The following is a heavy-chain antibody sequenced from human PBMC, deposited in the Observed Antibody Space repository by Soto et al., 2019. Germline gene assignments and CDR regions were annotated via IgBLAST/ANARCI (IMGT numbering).Heavy chain of an antibody. Sequence: QTLSLTCAISGDSVSSNSAAWNWIRQSPSRGLEWLGRTYYRSKWYNDYAVSVKSRITINPDTSKNQFSLQLNSVTPEDTAVYYCARAYGQQKYYYYYYGMDVWGQGTTVTVSS. CDR1: GDSVSSNSAA. J-gene: IGHJ6*02. CDR2: TYYRSKWYN. D-gene: IGHD6-13*01. V-gene: IGHV6-1*01. CDR3: ARAYGQQKYYYYYYGMDV.